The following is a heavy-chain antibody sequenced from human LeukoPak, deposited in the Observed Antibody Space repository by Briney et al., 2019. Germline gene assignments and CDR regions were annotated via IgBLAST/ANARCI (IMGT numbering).Heavy chain of an antibody. D-gene: IGHD1-26*01. CDR2: IYYSGST. J-gene: IGHJ4*02. Sequence: TSETLSLTCTVSGGSISSYYWSWIRQPPGKGLEWIGYIYYSGSTNYNPSLKSRVTISIDTSKNQFSLNLNSVTAADAAVYYCARSDGAGATDYWGQGTLVTVSS. CDR3: ARSDGAGATDY. V-gene: IGHV4-59*01. CDR1: GGSISSYY.